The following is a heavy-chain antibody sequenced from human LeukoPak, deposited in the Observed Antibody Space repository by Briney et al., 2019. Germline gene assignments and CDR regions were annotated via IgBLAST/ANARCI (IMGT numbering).Heavy chain of an antibody. CDR3: VRGVGGDSRFDP. D-gene: IGHD1-26*01. CDR2: INSDGSST. V-gene: IGHV3-74*01. Sequence: GRSLRLSCAASGCTFSSYWMDWVRQGPGKGLVWVARINSDGSSTRYADSVKGRFTISRDNAKNTLYLQMNSLRAEDTAVYYCVRGVGGDSRFDPWGQGTLVTVSS. CDR1: GCTFSSYW. J-gene: IGHJ5*02.